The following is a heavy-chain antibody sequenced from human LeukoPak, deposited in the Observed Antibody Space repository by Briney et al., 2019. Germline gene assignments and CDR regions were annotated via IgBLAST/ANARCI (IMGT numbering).Heavy chain of an antibody. CDR2: ISGSGADT. Sequence: GGSLRLSCAGSGFTFSSYAMSWVRQAPGKGLEWVSAISGSGADTYYADSVKGRFTISRDNSKNTLYLQMNSLRAEDTAVYYCAKYYYGSGTTLDAFDIWGRGTMVTVSS. CDR1: GFTFSSYA. V-gene: IGHV3-23*01. D-gene: IGHD3-10*01. J-gene: IGHJ3*02. CDR3: AKYYYGSGTTLDAFDI.